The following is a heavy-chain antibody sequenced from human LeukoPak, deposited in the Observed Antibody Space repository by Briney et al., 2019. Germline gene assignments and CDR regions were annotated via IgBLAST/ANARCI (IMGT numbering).Heavy chain of an antibody. CDR1: GGSISSYY. J-gene: IGHJ4*02. Sequence: PSETLSLTCTVDGGSISSYYWSWIRQPAGKGLEWIGRIYTSGSTNYNPSLKSRVTMSVDTSKNQFSLKLSSVSAADTAVYYCARAGRVGYGGYKIDYWGQGTLVTVSS. CDR2: IYTSGST. D-gene: IGHD4-17*01. CDR3: ARAGRVGYGGYKIDY. V-gene: IGHV4-4*07.